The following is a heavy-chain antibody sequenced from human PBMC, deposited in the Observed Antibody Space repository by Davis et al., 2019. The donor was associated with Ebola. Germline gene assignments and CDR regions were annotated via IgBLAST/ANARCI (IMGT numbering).Heavy chain of an antibody. J-gene: IGHJ4*02. D-gene: IGHD2-2*02. Sequence: PGGSLRLSCAASGFTFSSYSMNWVRQAPGKGLEWVSYISSSSSTIYYADSVKGRFTISRDNAKNSLYLQMNSLRAEDTAVYYCARDNWDCSSTSCYTSFDYWGQGTLVTVSS. CDR2: ISSSSSTI. CDR1: GFTFSSYS. CDR3: ARDNWDCSSTSCYTSFDY. V-gene: IGHV3-48*04.